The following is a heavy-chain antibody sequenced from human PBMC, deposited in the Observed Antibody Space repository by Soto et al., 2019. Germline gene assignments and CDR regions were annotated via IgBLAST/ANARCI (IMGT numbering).Heavy chain of an antibody. Sequence: GGSLRLSCAASGFTFSSYGMHWVRQAPGKGLEWVAVIWYDGSNKYYADSVKGRFTISRDNSKNTLYLQMNSLRAEDTAVYYCARDARLLWFGELYGWGQGTLVTVSS. J-gene: IGHJ4*02. V-gene: IGHV3-33*01. CDR2: IWYDGSNK. CDR1: GFTFSSYG. D-gene: IGHD3-10*01. CDR3: ARDARLLWFGELYG.